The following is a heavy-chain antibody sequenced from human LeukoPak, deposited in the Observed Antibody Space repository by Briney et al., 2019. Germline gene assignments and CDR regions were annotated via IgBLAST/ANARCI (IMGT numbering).Heavy chain of an antibody. CDR2: ISGSGGST. D-gene: IGHD3-22*01. CDR3: AKGLDSSGYYSD. Sequence: GGSLGLSCAASGFTFSSYAMGWVRKAPGKGWEWVSAISGSGGSTYYADSVKGRFTISRDNSKNTLYLQMNSLRAEDTAVYYCAKGLDSSGYYSDWGQGTLVTVSS. V-gene: IGHV3-23*01. CDR1: GFTFSSYA. J-gene: IGHJ4*02.